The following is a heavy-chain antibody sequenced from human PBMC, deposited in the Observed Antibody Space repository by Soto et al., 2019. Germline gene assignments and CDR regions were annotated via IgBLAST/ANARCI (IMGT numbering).Heavy chain of an antibody. V-gene: IGHV4-34*01. J-gene: IGHJ6*02. Sequence: PSETLSLTCAVYGGSFSGYYWSWIRQPPGKGLEWIGEINHSGSTNYNPSLKSRVTISVDTSKNQFSLKLSSVTAADTAVYYCARGSWIQLWFNYYGMDVWGQGTTVIVSS. CDR3: ARGSWIQLWFNYYGMDV. CDR1: GGSFSGYY. D-gene: IGHD5-18*01. CDR2: INHSGST.